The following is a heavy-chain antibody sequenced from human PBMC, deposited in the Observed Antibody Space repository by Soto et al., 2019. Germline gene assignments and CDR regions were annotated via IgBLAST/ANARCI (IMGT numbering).Heavy chain of an antibody. CDR3: ARELHHERGRYMDV. V-gene: IGHV4-31*03. D-gene: IGHD3-16*01. J-gene: IGHJ6*02. CDR2: INHRGSV. CDR1: GASLSINDSY. Sequence: QVQLQESGPGLVKPSHPLSLTCTVSGASLSINDSYWTWIRQRPGHGLEWTGYINHRGSVYYNPSLKSRATMSGDTSKNQFALNMASVSAADTAVYYCARELHHERGRYMDVWGQWNTGTVSS.